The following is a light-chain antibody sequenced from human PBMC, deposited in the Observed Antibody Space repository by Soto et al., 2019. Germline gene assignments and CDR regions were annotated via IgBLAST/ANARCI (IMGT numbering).Light chain of an antibody. CDR1: SSNIGAGYD. Sequence: QSVLTQPPSVSGAPGQRVTISCTGSSSNIGAGYDVHWYQQLPGTAPKLLIYGNSNRPSGVPDRFSGSKSGTSASLAITGLHAEDEADHYRQSYDSSLSGLVFGTGTKLTVL. J-gene: IGLJ1*01. CDR3: QSYDSSLSGLV. V-gene: IGLV1-40*01. CDR2: GNS.